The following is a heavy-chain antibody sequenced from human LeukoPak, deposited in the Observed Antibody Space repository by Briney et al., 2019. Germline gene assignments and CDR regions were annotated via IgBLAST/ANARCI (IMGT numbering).Heavy chain of an antibody. Sequence: GVPLRLSCAASGFTFSSYDMLWVPQSPGKALECVAVIWYDGSNKYYADSVKGRFTISRDNSKNTLYLQINSLRAEATAVYYCARVPTAWGQGTLVTVSS. CDR1: GFTFSSYD. V-gene: IGHV3-33*01. J-gene: IGHJ5*02. CDR3: ARVPTA. CDR2: IWYDGSNK.